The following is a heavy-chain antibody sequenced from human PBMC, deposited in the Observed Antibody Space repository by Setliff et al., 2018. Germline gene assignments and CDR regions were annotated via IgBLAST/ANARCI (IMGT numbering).Heavy chain of an antibody. D-gene: IGHD3-10*01. J-gene: IGHJ6*02. CDR3: AKEPAVRLTEAVRRTYYDYAMDA. V-gene: IGHV1-18*01. Sequence: ASVKVSCKASGYTFTYFGLSWVRQAPGQGLEWMGWISPYNGQTTYAQRFQGRITMTTDTSTDTAYMELRNLRSDDTAIYFCAKEPAVRLTEAVRRTYYDYAMDAWGQGTTVTVSS. CDR2: ISPYNGQT. CDR1: GYTFTYFG.